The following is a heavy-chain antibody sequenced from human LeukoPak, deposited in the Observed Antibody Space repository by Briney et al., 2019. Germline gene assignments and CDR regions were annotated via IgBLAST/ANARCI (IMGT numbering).Heavy chain of an antibody. CDR1: GFSFRNYA. CDR3: TRDGGSFCDFDY. CDR2: IDTDGRIT. Sequence: GGSLRLSCVASGFSFRNYAIHWVRQAPGKGLEYVSVIDTDGRITYYADSVKGRFTISRDNSKNTVYLQMGSLRGEDMAVYYCTRDGGSFCDFDYWGQGALVTVSS. D-gene: IGHD1-26*01. V-gene: IGHV3-64*02. J-gene: IGHJ4*02.